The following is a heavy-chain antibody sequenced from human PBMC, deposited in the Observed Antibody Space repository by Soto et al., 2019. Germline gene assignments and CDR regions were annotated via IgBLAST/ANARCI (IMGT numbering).Heavy chain of an antibody. CDR3: ARDYHKRLLPLDY. Sequence: ASVKVSCKASGYSFTSYGIAWVRQVPGQGPEWMGWISAYNGSTNYAQKLQGRVTMTTDTSTSTAYMELRSLRSDDTAVYYCARDYHKRLLPLDYWGQGTLVTVSS. CDR1: GYSFTSYG. D-gene: IGHD1-1*01. CDR2: ISAYNGST. J-gene: IGHJ4*02. V-gene: IGHV1-18*01.